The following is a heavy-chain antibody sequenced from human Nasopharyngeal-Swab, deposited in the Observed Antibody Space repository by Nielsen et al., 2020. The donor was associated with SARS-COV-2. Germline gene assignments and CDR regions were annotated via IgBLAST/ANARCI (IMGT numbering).Heavy chain of an antibody. Sequence: ETLSLTCAASGFTFSTYSMNWVRQAPGKGLEWVSSISSSSSYIYYADSVKGRFTISRDNAKNSLYLQMNSLRAEDTAVFYCTRDLGRWQLFDPWGQGTLVTVSS. CDR2: ISSSSSYI. J-gene: IGHJ5*02. CDR1: GFTFSTYS. V-gene: IGHV3-21*01. CDR3: TRDLGRWQLFDP. D-gene: IGHD7-27*01.